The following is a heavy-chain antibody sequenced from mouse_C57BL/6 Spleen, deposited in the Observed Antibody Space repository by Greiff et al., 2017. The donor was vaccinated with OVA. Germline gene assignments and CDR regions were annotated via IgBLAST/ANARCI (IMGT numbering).Heavy chain of an antibody. D-gene: IGHD1-1*01. J-gene: IGHJ2*01. V-gene: IGHV1-42*01. Sequence: DVQLVESGPELVKPGASVKISCKASGYSFTGYYMNWVKQSPEKSLEWIGEINPSTGGTTYNQKFKAKATLTVDKSSSTAYMQLKSLTSEDSAVYYCASNYGSSYFDYWGQGTTLTVSS. CDR2: INPSTGGT. CDR3: ASNYGSSYFDY. CDR1: GYSFTGYY.